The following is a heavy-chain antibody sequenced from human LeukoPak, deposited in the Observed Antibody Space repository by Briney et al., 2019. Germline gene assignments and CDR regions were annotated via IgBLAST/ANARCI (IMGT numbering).Heavy chain of an antibody. CDR3: ATGYCSSTSCYLFDY. V-gene: IGHV1-24*01. D-gene: IGHD2-2*01. CDR2: FDPEDGET. J-gene: IGHJ4*02. Sequence: ASVTVSCKVSGYTLTELSMHWVRQAPGKGLEWMGGFDPEDGETIYAQKFQGRVTMTEDTSTDTAYMELSSLRSEDTAVYYCATGYCSSTSCYLFDYWGQGTLVTVSS. CDR1: GYTLTELS.